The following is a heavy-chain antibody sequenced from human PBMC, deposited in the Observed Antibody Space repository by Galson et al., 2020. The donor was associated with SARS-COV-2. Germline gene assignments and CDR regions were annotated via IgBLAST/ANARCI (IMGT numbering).Heavy chain of an antibody. J-gene: IGHJ4*02. CDR1: GFTFSAYA. D-gene: IGHD6-19*01. CDR3: AKDMGSAWYSPDH. CDR2: IGASGAYT. V-gene: IGHV3-23*01. Sequence: GESLKISCAASGFTFSAYAMTWVRQGPGTGLEWASSIGASGAYTYYTDPVKGRFTISRDNFKDTLYLQMNSLRVEDTAMYYCAKDMGSAWYSPDHWGLGTLVNVSS.